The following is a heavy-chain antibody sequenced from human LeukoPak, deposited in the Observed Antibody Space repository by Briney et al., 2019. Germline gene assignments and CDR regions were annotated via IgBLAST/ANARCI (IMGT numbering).Heavy chain of an antibody. CDR2: IYTSGST. V-gene: IGHV4-61*02. CDR1: GGSISSGSYY. CDR3: ARGVPFYY. J-gene: IGHJ4*02. Sequence: TLSLTCTVSGGSISSGSYYWSWIRQPAGKGLEWIGRIYTSGSTNYNPSLKSRVTISVDTSKNQFSLKLSSVTAADTAVYYCARGVPFYYCGQGTLFTVSS.